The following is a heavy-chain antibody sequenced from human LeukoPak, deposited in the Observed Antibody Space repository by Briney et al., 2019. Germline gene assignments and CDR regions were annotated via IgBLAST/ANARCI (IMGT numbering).Heavy chain of an antibody. Sequence: ASVKVSGKASGYTFTSYDINWVRQATGQGLEWMGWMNPNSGNTGYAQKFQGRVTMTRNTSISTAYMELSSLRSEDTAVYYCARVVAEGDAFDIWGQGTMVTVSS. CDR1: GYTFTSYD. D-gene: IGHD2-15*01. V-gene: IGHV1-8*01. CDR3: ARVVAEGDAFDI. J-gene: IGHJ3*02. CDR2: MNPNSGNT.